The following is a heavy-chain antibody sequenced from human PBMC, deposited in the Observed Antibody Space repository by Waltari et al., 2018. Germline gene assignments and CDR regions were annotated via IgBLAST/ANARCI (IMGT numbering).Heavy chain of an antibody. CDR2: ISGSGGSA. D-gene: IGHD3-3*01. Sequence: EVQLLESGGGLVQPGGSLRLSCAASGFTFSSYAMSWVRQAPGKGLEWVSAISGSGGSAYYARPCKGRFTIPKSNSKNTLYLQMNRLGAEETAVYYWAKRGGTSFFGWFYYFDYWGQGTLVTVSS. CDR1: GFTFSSYA. V-gene: IGHV3-23*01. CDR3: AKRGGTSFFGWFYYFDY. J-gene: IGHJ4*02.